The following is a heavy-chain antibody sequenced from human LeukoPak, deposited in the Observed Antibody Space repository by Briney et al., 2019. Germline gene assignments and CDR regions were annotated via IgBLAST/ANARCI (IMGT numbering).Heavy chain of an antibody. V-gene: IGHV3-9*01. D-gene: IGHD1-26*01. CDR3: AKAPYSGSYEVAFDY. CDR1: GFTFDDYA. J-gene: IGHJ4*02. Sequence: PGGSLRLSCAASGFTFDDYAMHWVRQAPGKGLEWVSGISWNSGSIGYADSVKGRFTISRDNAKNSLYLQMNSLRAEDTALYYCAKAPYSGSYEVAFDYWGQGTLVTVSS. CDR2: ISWNSGSI.